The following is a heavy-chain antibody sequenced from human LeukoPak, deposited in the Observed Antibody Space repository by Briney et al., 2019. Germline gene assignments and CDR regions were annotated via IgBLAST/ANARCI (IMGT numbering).Heavy chain of an antibody. CDR1: GFIVSSIY. Sequence: GGSLRLSCAASGFIVSSIYTSCVLQAPGKGLEWVSVIYSPGNTYYVDSVKGRFTLSRDNSKNTLYLQMNSLRAEDTAVYYCARGLQDSIEWYDAFDIWGQGTMVTVSS. CDR2: IYSPGNT. D-gene: IGHD6-19*01. V-gene: IGHV3-53*01. CDR3: ARGLQDSIEWYDAFDI. J-gene: IGHJ3*02.